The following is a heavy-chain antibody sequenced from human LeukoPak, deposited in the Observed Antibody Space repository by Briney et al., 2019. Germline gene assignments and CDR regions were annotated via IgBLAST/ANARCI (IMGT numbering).Heavy chain of an antibody. CDR3: ARAKAAAGIDYFDY. D-gene: IGHD6-13*01. CDR1: GGSISGSGYY. J-gene: IGHJ4*02. V-gene: IGHV4-39*01. CDR2: IYYTGST. Sequence: SETLSLTCSVSGGSISGSGYYWAWIRQPPGKGLEWIGSIYYTGSTHYNSSLKSRVTMSVDTSKNQFSLKLSSVTAADTAVYYCARAKAAAGIDYFDYWGQGTLVTVSS.